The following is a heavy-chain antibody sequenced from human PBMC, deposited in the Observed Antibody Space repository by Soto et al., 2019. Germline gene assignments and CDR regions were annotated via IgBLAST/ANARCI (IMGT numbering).Heavy chain of an antibody. D-gene: IGHD3-22*01. CDR2: IYWDDDK. V-gene: IGHV2-5*02. CDR1: GFSLSTSGVG. J-gene: IGHJ3*02. Sequence: SGPTLVNPTQTLTLTCTFSGFSLSTSGVGVGWIRQPPGKALEWLALIYWDDDKRYSPSLKSRLTITKDTSKNQVVLTMTNMDPVDTATYYCAHRQHPYYYDSSAVATDAFDIWGQGTMVTVSS. CDR3: AHRQHPYYYDSSAVATDAFDI.